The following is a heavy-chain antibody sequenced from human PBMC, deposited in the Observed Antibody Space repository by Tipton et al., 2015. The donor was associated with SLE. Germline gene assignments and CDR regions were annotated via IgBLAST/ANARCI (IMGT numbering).Heavy chain of an antibody. CDR2: IHSSGST. V-gene: IGHV4-61*05. D-gene: IGHD2-15*01. CDR3: ARSSGDSLYYFNY. Sequence: LRLSCTVSGGSISASTYYWAWIRQPPGKGLEWIAYIHSSGSTNYNPSLKSRVTISADTSKNQFSLKVSSVTAADSAVYYCARSSGDSLYYFNYWGQGTLVSVSS. CDR1: GGSISASTYY. J-gene: IGHJ4*02.